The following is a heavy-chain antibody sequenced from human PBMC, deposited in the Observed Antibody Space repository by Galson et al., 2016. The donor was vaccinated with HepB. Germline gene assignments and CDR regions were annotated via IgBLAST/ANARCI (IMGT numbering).Heavy chain of an antibody. D-gene: IGHD3-10*01. Sequence: QSGAEVKKPGESLKISCKGSGYNFATYWTGWVRQMPGKGLEWMGIIYPDDSDTRYSPSFQGQVTISADKSISTACLQWTSLKASDTAMYYCARLRGFDAFEIWGQGTMVTVS. CDR3: ARLRGFDAFEI. CDR2: IYPDDSDT. J-gene: IGHJ3*02. CDR1: GYNFATYW. V-gene: IGHV5-51*01.